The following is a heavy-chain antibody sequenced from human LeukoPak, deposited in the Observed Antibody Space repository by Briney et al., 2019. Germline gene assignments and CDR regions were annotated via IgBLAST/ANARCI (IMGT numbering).Heavy chain of an antibody. CDR3: AKVADTASPLDGFDI. D-gene: IGHD5-18*01. Sequence: GGSLRLSCAASGFPFSNYAMSWVRQAPGKGLEWVAVITGTGYSTYYADSVKGRFTISRDNSKNTLYLQPNSLRVEDTAVHYCAKVADTASPLDGFDIWGRGTLVTVSS. CDR1: GFPFSNYA. J-gene: IGHJ3*02. CDR2: ITGTGYST. V-gene: IGHV3-23*01.